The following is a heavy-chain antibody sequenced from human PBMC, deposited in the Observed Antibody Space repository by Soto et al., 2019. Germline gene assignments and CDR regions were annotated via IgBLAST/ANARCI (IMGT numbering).Heavy chain of an antibody. J-gene: IGHJ4*02. V-gene: IGHV1-3*01. CDR3: ARDGGAAAGFVRYDY. D-gene: IGHD6-13*01. Sequence: ASVKVSCKASGYTFTSYAMHWVRQAPGQRLEWMGWINAGNGNTKYSQKFQGRVTITRDTSASTAYMELSGLRSEDTAVYYCARDGGAAAGFVRYDYWGQGTLVTVSS. CDR2: INAGNGNT. CDR1: GYTFTSYA.